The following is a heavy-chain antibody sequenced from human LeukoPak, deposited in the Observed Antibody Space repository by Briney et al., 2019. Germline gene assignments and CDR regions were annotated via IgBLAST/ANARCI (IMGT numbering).Heavy chain of an antibody. CDR3: AREVGSGWDYYYYGMDV. CDR2: ISSSSSYI. Sequence: PGGSLRLSCAASGFTFSSYNMNWVRQAPGKGLEWVSPISSSSSYIYYADSVKGRFTISRDNAKNSLDLQMHSLRAEDTAVYYCAREVGSGWDYYYYGMDVWGQGTTVTVSS. CDR1: GFTFSSYN. D-gene: IGHD6-19*01. J-gene: IGHJ6*02. V-gene: IGHV3-21*01.